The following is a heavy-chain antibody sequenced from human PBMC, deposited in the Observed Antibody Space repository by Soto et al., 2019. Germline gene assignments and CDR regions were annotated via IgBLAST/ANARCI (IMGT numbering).Heavy chain of an antibody. CDR3: TFGDTSFDY. CDR1: GFTFSDYG. V-gene: IGHV3-30*03. D-gene: IGHD2-21*01. CDR2: ISYDGNNR. J-gene: IGHJ4*02. Sequence: QVQLVESGGGVVQPGRSLRVSCEASGFTFSDYGIYWVRQAPGKGLEWVALISYDGNNREYGDSVKGRFTISRDNSKHTLYLQMTSQRVVDSAVYYCTFGDTSFDYWGQGALVTVSS.